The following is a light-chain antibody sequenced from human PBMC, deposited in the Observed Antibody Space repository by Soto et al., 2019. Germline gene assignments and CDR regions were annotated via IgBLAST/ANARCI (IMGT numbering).Light chain of an antibody. Sequence: EIVMTQSPATLSVSPGERATLSCRASQSVSSNLAWYQQKPGQAPRLLIYGASTRATGIPARFSGSGSGTEFTLTISSLQSVEFAVDDCEQYNNWPPYTFGQGTKLEIK. J-gene: IGKJ2*01. CDR3: EQYNNWPPYT. CDR2: GAS. CDR1: QSVSSN. V-gene: IGKV3-15*01.